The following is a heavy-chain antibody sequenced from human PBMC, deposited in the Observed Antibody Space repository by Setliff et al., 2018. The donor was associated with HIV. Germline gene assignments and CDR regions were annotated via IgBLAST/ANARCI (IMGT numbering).Heavy chain of an antibody. CDR3: ARDHGGKDY. CDR2: IKEDGSDK. CDR1: GFTFSSYW. V-gene: IGHV3-7*01. J-gene: IGHJ4*02. Sequence: ESLKISCAASGFTFSSYWMSWVRQAPGKGLEWVANIKEDGSDKAYVDSVKGRFTISRDNAKNSLYLQMNSLRVDDTAVYYCARDHGGKDYWGQGTPVTVSS.